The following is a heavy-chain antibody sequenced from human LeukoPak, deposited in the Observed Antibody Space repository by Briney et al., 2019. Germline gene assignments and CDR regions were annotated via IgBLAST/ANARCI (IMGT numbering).Heavy chain of an antibody. V-gene: IGHV1-2*06. Sequence: ASVRVSCKASGYTFTGYYMHWVRQAPGQGLEWMGRINPNSGGTNYAQKFQGRVTMTRDTSISTAYMELSRLRSDDTAVYHCARESGYSGYDGWFDPWGQGTLVTVSS. CDR2: INPNSGGT. J-gene: IGHJ5*02. CDR3: ARESGYSGYDGWFDP. CDR1: GYTFTGYY. D-gene: IGHD5-12*01.